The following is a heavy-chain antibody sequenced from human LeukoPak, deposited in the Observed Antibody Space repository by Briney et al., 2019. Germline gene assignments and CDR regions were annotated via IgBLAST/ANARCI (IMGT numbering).Heavy chain of an antibody. CDR1: DDSIKNYF. V-gene: IGHV4-59*01. CDR2: VFYSGST. CDR3: ASAEPRGIIWYPS. D-gene: IGHD6-13*01. Sequence: SETLSLTCTVSDDSIKNYFWTWIRQSPGKGLEWIGYVFYSGSTSYNPSLRSRLTMSVDTSKSQFSLNLKSVTAADTAVYYCASAEPRGIIWYPSWGQGTLVTVSS. J-gene: IGHJ5*02.